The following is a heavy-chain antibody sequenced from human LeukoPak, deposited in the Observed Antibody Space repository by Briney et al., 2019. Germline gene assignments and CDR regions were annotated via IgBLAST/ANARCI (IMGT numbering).Heavy chain of an antibody. CDR2: LRSRENLI. CDR1: GFTFSSYA. J-gene: IGHJ3*02. D-gene: IGHD3-10*01. CDR3: VRDFHYAFDI. V-gene: IGHV3-48*01. Sequence: PGRSLRLSCAASGFTFSSYAMHRVRQAPGKGLEWVSYLRSRENLISYADSVKGRFTISTDNARNSLYLQMNSLRVADTAVYYCVRDFHYAFDIWGQGTTVTVSS.